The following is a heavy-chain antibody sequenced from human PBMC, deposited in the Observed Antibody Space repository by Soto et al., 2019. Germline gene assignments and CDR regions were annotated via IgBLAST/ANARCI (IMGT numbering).Heavy chain of an antibody. CDR1: GFSLSTSGMC. J-gene: IGHJ6*02. CDR2: IDWDDDK. Sequence: SGPTLVNPTQTLTLTCTFSGFSLSTSGMCVSWIRQPPGKALEWLARIDWDDDKYYSTSLKTRLTISKDTSKNQVVLTMTNMDPVDTATYYCARIAAAGTDYYYCMDFWGQGTTVTVSS. CDR3: ARIAAAGTDYYYCMDF. D-gene: IGHD6-13*01. V-gene: IGHV2-70*11.